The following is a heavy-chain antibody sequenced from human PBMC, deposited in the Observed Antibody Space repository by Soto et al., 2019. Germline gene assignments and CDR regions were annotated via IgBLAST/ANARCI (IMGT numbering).Heavy chain of an antibody. J-gene: IGHJ6*02. Sequence: GGSLRLSCAASGFTFSSYGMHWVRQAPGKGLEWVAVIWYDGSNKYYADSVKGRFTISRDNSKNTLYLQMNSLRAEDTAVYYCARDGGYSSGWHGDYYYYYGMDVWGQGTTVTVSS. CDR2: IWYDGSNK. V-gene: IGHV3-33*01. D-gene: IGHD6-19*01. CDR1: GFTFSSYG. CDR3: ARDGGYSSGWHGDYYYYYGMDV.